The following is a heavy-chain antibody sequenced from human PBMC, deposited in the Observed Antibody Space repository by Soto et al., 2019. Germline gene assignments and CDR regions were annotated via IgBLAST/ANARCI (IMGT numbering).Heavy chain of an antibody. D-gene: IGHD4-17*01. CDR2: IIPIFGTA. Sequence: GASVKVSCKASGGTFSSYAISWLRQSPGQGLEWMGGIIPIFGTANYAQKFQGRVTITADESTSTAYMELSSLRSEDTAVYYCATGGPSLRDYYYYGMDVWGQGTTVTVSS. CDR1: GGTFSSYA. J-gene: IGHJ6*02. CDR3: ATGGPSLRDYYYYGMDV. V-gene: IGHV1-69*13.